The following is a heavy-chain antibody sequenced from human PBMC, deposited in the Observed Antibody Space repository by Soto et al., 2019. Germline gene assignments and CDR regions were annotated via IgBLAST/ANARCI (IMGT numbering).Heavy chain of an antibody. D-gene: IGHD3-22*01. CDR1: GFTLSNAW. CDR3: TTDVHYDSSGSPLDY. Sequence: VGSLRLSCASSGFTLSNAWMIWFRQSGRNGLEWVGRIKSKTDGGTTDYAAPVKGRFTISRDDSKNTLYLQMNSLKTEDTAVYYCTTDVHYDSSGSPLDYWGQGTLVTVSS. V-gene: IGHV3-15*01. J-gene: IGHJ4*02. CDR2: IKSKTDGGTT.